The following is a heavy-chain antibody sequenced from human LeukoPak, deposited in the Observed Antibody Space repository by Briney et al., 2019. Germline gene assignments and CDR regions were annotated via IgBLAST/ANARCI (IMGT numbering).Heavy chain of an antibody. CDR2: ISAYNGNT. Sequence: GASVKVSCKASGYTFTSYGISWVRQAPGQGLEWMGWISAYNGNTNYAQKLQGRVTMTEDTSTDTAYMELSSLRSEDTAVYYCARGPPGGSYEYYFDYWGQGTLVTVSS. CDR3: ARGPPGGSYEYYFDY. D-gene: IGHD1-26*01. V-gene: IGHV1-18*01. CDR1: GYTFTSYG. J-gene: IGHJ4*02.